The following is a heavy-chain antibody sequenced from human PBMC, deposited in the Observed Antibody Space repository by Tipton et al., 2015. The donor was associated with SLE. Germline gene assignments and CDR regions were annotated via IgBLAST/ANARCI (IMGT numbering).Heavy chain of an antibody. CDR1: GGSVSSGSYY. CDR3: ASSALSVVVVTHAFDI. CDR2: IYYSGST. D-gene: IGHD3-22*01. V-gene: IGHV4-61*01. J-gene: IGHJ3*02. Sequence: TLSLTCTVSGGSVSSGSYYWSWIRQPPGKGLEWIGYIYYSGSTNYNPSLKSRVTISVDTSKNQFSLKLSSVTAADTAVYYCASSALSVVVVTHAFDIWGQGTMVTVSS.